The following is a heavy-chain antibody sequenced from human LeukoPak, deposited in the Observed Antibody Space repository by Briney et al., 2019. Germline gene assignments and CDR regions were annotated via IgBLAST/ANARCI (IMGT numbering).Heavy chain of an antibody. CDR3: AKDEGGSRWYYFDY. Sequence: PGGSLRLSCAASGFTFDDYAMHWVRQAPGQGLEWVSGISWNSGSIGYADSVKGRFTISRDNAKNSLYLQMNSLRAEDTALYYCAKDEGGSRWYYFDYWGQGTLVTVSS. CDR1: GFTFDDYA. D-gene: IGHD1-26*01. V-gene: IGHV3-9*01. CDR2: ISWNSGSI. J-gene: IGHJ4*02.